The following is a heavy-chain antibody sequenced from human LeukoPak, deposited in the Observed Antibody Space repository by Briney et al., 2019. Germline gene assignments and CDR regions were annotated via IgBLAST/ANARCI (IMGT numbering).Heavy chain of an antibody. Sequence: SVKVSCKTSGFTFSTSAVQWVRQARGQRLEWIGWIIVGSGATNYAQSLQGRFTITRDMSTNTAYMELSSLGSEDSAVYYCAAELYGVYSDCCTFHLWGQGTLVTVSS. CDR1: GFTFSTSA. J-gene: IGHJ3*01. CDR3: AAELYGVYSDCCTFHL. CDR2: IIVGSGAT. D-gene: IGHD4-17*01. V-gene: IGHV1-58*01.